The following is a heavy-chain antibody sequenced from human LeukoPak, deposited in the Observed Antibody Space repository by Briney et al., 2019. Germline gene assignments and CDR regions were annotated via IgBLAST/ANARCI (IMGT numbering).Heavy chain of an antibody. Sequence: PGGSLRLSCAASGFTFSTYAMRWVRQAPGKGLEWVSSISGGDGSPYYADSVKGRFTISRDNSKNTLYLQMNSLRAEDTAVYYCAKGESHPKYYFDYWGQGTPVTVSS. D-gene: IGHD3-10*01. CDR1: GFTFSTYA. V-gene: IGHV3-23*01. CDR3: AKGESHPKYYFDY. J-gene: IGHJ4*02. CDR2: ISGGDGSP.